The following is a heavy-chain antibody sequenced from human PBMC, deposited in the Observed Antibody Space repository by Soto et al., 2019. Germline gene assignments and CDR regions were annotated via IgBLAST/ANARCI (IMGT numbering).Heavy chain of an antibody. Sequence: QVQLVQSGAEVKKPGSSVKVSCKASGGTFSSYAIIWVRQAPGQELEWMGGIIPIFGTANYAQKFQGRVTITADEPTSTAYMELSSLRSEDTAVYYCASGDYDFWSGLGGGMDVWGQGTTVTVSS. D-gene: IGHD3-3*01. CDR3: ASGDYDFWSGLGGGMDV. J-gene: IGHJ6*02. CDR2: IIPIFGTA. CDR1: GGTFSSYA. V-gene: IGHV1-69*12.